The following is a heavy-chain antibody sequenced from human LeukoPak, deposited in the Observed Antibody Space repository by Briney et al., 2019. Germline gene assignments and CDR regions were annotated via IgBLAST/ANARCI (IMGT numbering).Heavy chain of an antibody. J-gene: IGHJ6*03. Sequence: GGSLRLSCAAPGFTFSSYAMSWVRQAPGKGLEWVSSISGSGDRTYYADSVKGRFTISGDNSKNTLYLQMNSLRAEDTAVYYCAKVLGPVARGYMDVWGKGTTVTVSS. CDR2: ISGSGDRT. CDR1: GFTFSSYA. CDR3: AKVLGPVARGYMDV. V-gene: IGHV3-23*01. D-gene: IGHD6-19*01.